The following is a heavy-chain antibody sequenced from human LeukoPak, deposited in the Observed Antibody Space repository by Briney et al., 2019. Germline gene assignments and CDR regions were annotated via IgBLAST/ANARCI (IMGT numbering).Heavy chain of an antibody. CDR2: MNPNSGNT. J-gene: IGHJ3*02. V-gene: IGHV1-8*03. Sequence: GASVKVSCKASGYTFTSYDINRVRQATGQGLEWMGWMNPNSGNTGYAQKFQGRVTITRNTSISTAYMELSSLRSEDTAVYYCARGPVGATGEDIWGQGTMVTVSS. CDR1: GYTFTSYD. CDR3: ARGPVGATGEDI. D-gene: IGHD1-26*01.